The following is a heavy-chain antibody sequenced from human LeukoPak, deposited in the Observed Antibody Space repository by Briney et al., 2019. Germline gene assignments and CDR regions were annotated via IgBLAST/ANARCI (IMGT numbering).Heavy chain of an antibody. D-gene: IGHD2-8*02. CDR3: AKDWSFDY. Sequence: AGGSLRLSCAASGFTFSSYAMSWVRQAPGKGLEWVSGISGSGSNPYYTDSVKGRFTISRDNSKNTLYLQMNSLRAEDTAVYYCAKDWSFDYWGQGTLVTVSS. CDR1: GFTFSSYA. V-gene: IGHV3-23*01. CDR2: ISGSGSNP. J-gene: IGHJ4*02.